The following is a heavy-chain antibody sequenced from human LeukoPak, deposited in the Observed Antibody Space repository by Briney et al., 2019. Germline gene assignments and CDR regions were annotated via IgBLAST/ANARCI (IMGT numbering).Heavy chain of an antibody. J-gene: IGHJ4*02. CDR3: ARVLPPDAWVRDY. V-gene: IGHV3-48*03. CDR1: GFTFSSYE. CDR2: ISSSGSTI. D-gene: IGHD3-10*01. Sequence: GGSLRLSCAASGFTFSSYEMNWVRQAPGKGLEWVSYISSSGSTIYYADSVKGRFTISRDNAKNSLYLQMNSLRAEDTAVYYCARVLPPDAWVRDYWGQGTLVTVSS.